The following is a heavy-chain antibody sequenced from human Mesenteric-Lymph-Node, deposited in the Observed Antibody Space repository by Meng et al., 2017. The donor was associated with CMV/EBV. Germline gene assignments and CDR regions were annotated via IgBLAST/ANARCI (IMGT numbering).Heavy chain of an antibody. CDR3: ARDQGRDTSGYYLFDY. CDR1: GFAFSTYA. V-gene: IGHV3-30-3*01. CDR2: MSYDGSNK. J-gene: IGHJ4*02. D-gene: IGHD3-22*01. Sequence: GESLKIPCAASGFAFSTYAMHWVRQAPGKGLEWVAIMSYDGSNKYYPDSVKGRFTISRDNSKNTLYLQMDSLRAEDTAVYYCARDQGRDTSGYYLFDYWGQGTLVTVSS.